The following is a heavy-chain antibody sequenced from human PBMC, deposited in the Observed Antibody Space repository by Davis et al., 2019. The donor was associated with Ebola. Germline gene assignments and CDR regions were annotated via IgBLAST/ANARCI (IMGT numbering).Heavy chain of an antibody. Sequence: PGGSLRLSCAASGFTFSSSGMHWVRQAPGKGLEWVAVIWYDGSNKYYADSVKGRFTISRDNSKNTLYLQMNSLRAEDTAVYYCARDGIAAPYYMDVWGKGTTVTVSS. CDR3: ARDGIAAPYYMDV. CDR1: GFTFSSSG. V-gene: IGHV3-33*01. D-gene: IGHD6-25*01. J-gene: IGHJ6*03. CDR2: IWYDGSNK.